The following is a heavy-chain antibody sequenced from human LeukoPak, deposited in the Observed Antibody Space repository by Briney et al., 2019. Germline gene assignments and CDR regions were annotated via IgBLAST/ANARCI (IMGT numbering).Heavy chain of an antibody. CDR2: IYYSGST. Sequence: SETLSLTCTVSGGSISSGGYYWSWIRQHPGKGLEWIGYIYYSGSTYYNPSLRSRVTISVDTSKNQFSLKLSSVTAADTAAYYCARLYYYDSSGYYYAYFDYWGQGTLVTVSS. CDR3: ARLYYYDSSGYYYAYFDY. V-gene: IGHV4-31*03. D-gene: IGHD3-22*01. J-gene: IGHJ4*02. CDR1: GGSISSGGYY.